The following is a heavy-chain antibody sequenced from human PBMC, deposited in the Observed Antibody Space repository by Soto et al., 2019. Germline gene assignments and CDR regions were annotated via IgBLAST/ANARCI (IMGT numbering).Heavy chain of an antibody. J-gene: IGHJ5*02. Sequence: QVQLVQSGAEVKKPGSSVKVSCKASGGTFSSYAISWVRQAPGQGLEWMGGIIPIFGTANYAQKFQGRVTITADESTSTAYMELGSLRSEDTAVYYCARDLGWELKREGWFDPWGQGTLVTVSS. CDR1: GGTFSSYA. CDR2: IIPIFGTA. CDR3: ARDLGWELKREGWFDP. D-gene: IGHD1-26*01. V-gene: IGHV1-69*01.